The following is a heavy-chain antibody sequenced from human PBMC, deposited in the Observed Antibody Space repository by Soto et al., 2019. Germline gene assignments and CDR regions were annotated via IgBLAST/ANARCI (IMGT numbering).Heavy chain of an antibody. CDR3: ARGRLAAGTIRNYYFDY. Sequence: PGGSLRLSCAASGFTCNDYAMHWVRQAPGKGLEWVSGISWNSGSIGYADSVKGRFTISRDNAKNSLYLQMNSLRAEDTAVYYCARGRLAAGTIRNYYFDYWGQGTPVTVSS. V-gene: IGHV3-9*01. CDR2: ISWNSGSI. D-gene: IGHD1-7*01. J-gene: IGHJ4*02. CDR1: GFTCNDYA.